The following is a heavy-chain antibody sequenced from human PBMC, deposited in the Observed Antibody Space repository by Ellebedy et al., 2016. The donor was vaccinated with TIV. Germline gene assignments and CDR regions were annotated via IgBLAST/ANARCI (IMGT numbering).Heavy chain of an antibody. Sequence: GESLKISCAASRFTFNSYAMHWVRQAPGKGLEWVAVISYAGRSKYYADSVKGRFTISRDNSMTTLYLQMNSLRAEDTAVYYCARDLDKSSGWYGGAGYWGQGTLVTVSS. CDR2: ISYAGRSK. D-gene: IGHD6-19*01. CDR3: ARDLDKSSGWYGGAGY. V-gene: IGHV3-30-3*01. J-gene: IGHJ4*02. CDR1: RFTFNSYA.